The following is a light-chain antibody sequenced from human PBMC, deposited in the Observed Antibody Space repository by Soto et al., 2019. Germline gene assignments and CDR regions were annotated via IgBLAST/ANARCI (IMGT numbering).Light chain of an antibody. CDR2: EVS. CDR3: VSYTSDDVRYV. CDR1: NSDFGIYDF. Sequence: LPQPASVSGTPGQSITLSCTGSNSDFGIYDFVSWYQHHPGKAPKLIVSEVSHRPSGVSNRFSGSKSGNTASLTISGLQSEDEADYYCVSYTSDDVRYVFGTGTKVTVL. V-gene: IGLV2-14*01. J-gene: IGLJ1*01.